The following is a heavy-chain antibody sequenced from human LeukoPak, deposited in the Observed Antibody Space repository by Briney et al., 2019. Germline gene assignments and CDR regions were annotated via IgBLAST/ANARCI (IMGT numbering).Heavy chain of an antibody. CDR1: GFTFSSYA. CDR2: ISGSPGST. V-gene: IGHV3-23*01. J-gene: IGHJ4*02. D-gene: IGHD3-10*01. Sequence: GGSLRLSCAASGFTFSSYAMSWVRQAPGKGLEWVSAISGSPGSTYYADSVKGRFTISRDNSKNTLYLQMNSLRAEDTAVYYCARGPPPGSRYYYGSGSYYYFDYWGQGTLVTVSS. CDR3: ARGPPPGSRYYYGSGSYYYFDY.